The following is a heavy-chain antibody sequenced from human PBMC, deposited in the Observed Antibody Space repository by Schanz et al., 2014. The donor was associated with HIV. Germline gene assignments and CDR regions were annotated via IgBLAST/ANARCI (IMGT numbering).Heavy chain of an antibody. CDR1: GFTFSNYW. CDR3: AKGQRGVVRGDIDC. J-gene: IGHJ4*02. D-gene: IGHD3-10*01. CDR2: ISGSGIST. V-gene: IGHV3-23*04. Sequence: EVQLVESGGGLVQPGGSLRLSCAASGFTFSNYWMHWVRQVPGKGLMWVSTISGSGISTYYADSVKGRFTISRDNSKNTLYLQMNSLRAEDTAVYYCAKGQRGVVRGDIDCWGQGTLVTVSS.